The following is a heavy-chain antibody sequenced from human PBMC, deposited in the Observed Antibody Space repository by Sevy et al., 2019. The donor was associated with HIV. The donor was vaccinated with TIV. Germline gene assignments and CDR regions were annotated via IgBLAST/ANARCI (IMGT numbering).Heavy chain of an antibody. V-gene: IGHV3-73*01. CDR2: IRSKANSYAT. Sequence: GGSLRLSCAASGFTFSGSAMHWVRQASGKGLEWVGRIRSKANSYATAYAASVKDRFTISRDDSKNTAYLQMNSLKTEDTALYYCTRLNLTAEWLHNYYYYGMYVWGQGTTVTVSS. J-gene: IGHJ6*02. CDR3: TRLNLTAEWLHNYYYYGMYV. CDR1: GFTFSGSA. D-gene: IGHD3-3*01.